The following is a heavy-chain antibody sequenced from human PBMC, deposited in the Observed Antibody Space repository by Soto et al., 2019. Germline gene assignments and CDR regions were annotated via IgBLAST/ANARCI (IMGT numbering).Heavy chain of an antibody. CDR3: ARGGMATILFEH. J-gene: IGHJ4*01. CDR2: ISRSDSTI. V-gene: IGHV3-11*01. CDR1: GFTFIDSY. Sequence: NPGGSLRLSCAASGFTFIDSYMSWIRQAPGKGLEWVTYISRSDSTIYYADSVRGRFTISRDNAKNSVYLQMNSLRAEDTTVYYCARGGMATILFEHWGHGTLVTVSS. D-gene: IGHD5-12*01.